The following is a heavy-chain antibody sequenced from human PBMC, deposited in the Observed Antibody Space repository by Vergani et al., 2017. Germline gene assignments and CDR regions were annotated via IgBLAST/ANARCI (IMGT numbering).Heavy chain of an antibody. CDR3: ARDLRGWYATAHDY. J-gene: IGHJ4*02. V-gene: IGHV4-34*01. D-gene: IGHD6-19*01. CDR2: INHSGST. Sequence: QVQLQQWGAGLLKPSETLSLTCAVYGGSFSGYYWSWIRQPPGKGLEWIGEINHSGSTNYNPSLKSRVTRSVDTSKNQVSLKLSSVTAADTAVYYCARDLRGWYATAHDYWGQGTLVTVSS. CDR1: GGSFSGYY.